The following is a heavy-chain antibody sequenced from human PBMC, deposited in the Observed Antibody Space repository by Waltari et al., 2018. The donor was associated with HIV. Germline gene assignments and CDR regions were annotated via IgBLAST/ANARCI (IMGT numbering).Heavy chain of an antibody. CDR1: GGTFNRNA. D-gene: IGHD2-21*01. CDR2: ISPSCGTV. Sequence: QVQVVQSGAEVKKPGSSVKVSCKASGGTFNRNANSGVRQAPGQGLEWMGGISPSCGTVNYAQNCQDRVTIIADESTSTAYLELSSLRSEDTALYFCAKGVKFYGPWGQGTQVTVSP. V-gene: IGHV1-69*12. CDR3: AKGVKFYGP. J-gene: IGHJ5*02.